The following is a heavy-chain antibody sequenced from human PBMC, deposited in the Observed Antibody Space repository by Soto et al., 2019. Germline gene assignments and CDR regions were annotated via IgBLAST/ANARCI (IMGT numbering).Heavy chain of an antibody. Sequence: QITLKESGPTLVKPTQTLTLTCTFSGFSLSTSGVGVGWIRQPPGKALEWLALIYWDDDKRYSPSLKSRLTITKYTSKNQVVLTMTNMDPVDTATYYCAHRRGYDSSGYPFDYWGQGTLVTVSS. D-gene: IGHD3-22*01. V-gene: IGHV2-5*02. J-gene: IGHJ4*02. CDR2: IYWDDDK. CDR1: GFSLSTSGVG. CDR3: AHRRGYDSSGYPFDY.